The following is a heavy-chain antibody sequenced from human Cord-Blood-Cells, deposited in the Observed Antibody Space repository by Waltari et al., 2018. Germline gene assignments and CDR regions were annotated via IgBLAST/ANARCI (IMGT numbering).Heavy chain of an antibody. D-gene: IGHD4-17*01. CDR1: GFTVSSHY. CDR3: ATRSYGDYY. V-gene: IGHV3-53*01. CDR2: LYRVGST. Sequence: EVQLVAPGGGLIQPGGSLRLYCAASGFTVSSHYMSWVRPAPENGREWVSVLYRVGSTYYADCVKGRFTISRDNSKNTLYLQMISLRAKDTAVYYCATRSYGDYYLGQGTLVTVSS. J-gene: IGHJ4*02.